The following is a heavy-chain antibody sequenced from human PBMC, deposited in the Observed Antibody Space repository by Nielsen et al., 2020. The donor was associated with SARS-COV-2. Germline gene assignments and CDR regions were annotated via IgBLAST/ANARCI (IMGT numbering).Heavy chain of an antibody. CDR2: IFYTGST. CDR3: ARVALSNGYFDY. J-gene: IGHJ4*02. CDR1: GASISSSY. Sequence: SETLSLTCTVSGASISSSYWSWIRHPPGKGLEWIGYIFYTGSTNYNPSLKSRITIAIETSKNQFSLKLSSVTAADTAVYYCARVALSNGYFDYWGQGTLVTVSS. V-gene: IGHV4-59*13. D-gene: IGHD4-11*01.